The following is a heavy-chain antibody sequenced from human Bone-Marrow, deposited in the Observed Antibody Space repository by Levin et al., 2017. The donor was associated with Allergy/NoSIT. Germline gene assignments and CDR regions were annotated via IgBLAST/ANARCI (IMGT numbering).Heavy chain of an antibody. Sequence: SQTLSLTCTVSGGSVSSSSYYWGWIRQPPGKGLEWIGSIYYGGRTYYNPSLKNRVTIFIDTSKNQFSLKLRSVTAADTAVYYCAGVEAAGPGINWVDPWGQGTLVTVSA. J-gene: IGHJ5*02. D-gene: IGHD6-13*01. V-gene: IGHV4-39*01. CDR1: GGSVSSSSYY. CDR2: IYYGGRT. CDR3: AGVEAAGPGINWVDP.